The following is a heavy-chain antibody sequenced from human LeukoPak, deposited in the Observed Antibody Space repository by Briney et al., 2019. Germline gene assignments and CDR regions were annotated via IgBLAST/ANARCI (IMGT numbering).Heavy chain of an antibody. D-gene: IGHD5-18*01. V-gene: IGHV1-69*01. CDR3: ARQDGYSLYHFDY. CDR2: IIPIFGTA. CDR1: GGTFSSYA. Sequence: ASVKVSCKASGGTFSSYAISWVRQAPGQGLEWMGGIIPIFGTANYAQKFQGRVTITADESTSTAYMELSSLRSEDTAVYYCARQDGYSLYHFDYWGQGTLVTVSS. J-gene: IGHJ4*02.